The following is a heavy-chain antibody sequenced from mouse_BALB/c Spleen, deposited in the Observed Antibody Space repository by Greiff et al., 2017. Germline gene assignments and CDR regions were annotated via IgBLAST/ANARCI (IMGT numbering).Heavy chain of an antibody. V-gene: IGHV1-54*01. CDR3: ARGVYYGNYLYYFDY. Sequence: VQLQESGAELVRPGTSVKVSCKASGYAFTNYLIEWVKQRPGQGLEWIGVINPGSGGTNYNEKFKGKATLTADKSSSTAYMQLSSLTSDDSAVYFCARGVYYGNYLYYFDYWGQGTTLTVSS. D-gene: IGHD2-1*01. CDR1: GYAFTNYL. J-gene: IGHJ2*01. CDR2: INPGSGGT.